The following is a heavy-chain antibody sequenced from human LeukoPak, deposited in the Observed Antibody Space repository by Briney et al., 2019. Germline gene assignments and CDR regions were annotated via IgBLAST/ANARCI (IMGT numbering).Heavy chain of an antibody. CDR1: GGSISSSSYY. Sequence: PSETLSLTCTVSGGSISSSSYYWGWIRQPPGKGLEWIGSIYYSGSTYYSPSLKSRVTISVDTSKNQFSLKLSSVTAADTAVYYCARHRHSSSWFDYWGQGTLVTVSS. CDR3: ARHRHSSSWFDY. CDR2: IYYSGST. D-gene: IGHD6-13*01. J-gene: IGHJ4*02. V-gene: IGHV4-39*01.